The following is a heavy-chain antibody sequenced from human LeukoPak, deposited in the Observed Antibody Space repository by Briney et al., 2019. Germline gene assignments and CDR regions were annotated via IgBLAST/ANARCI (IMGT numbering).Heavy chain of an antibody. V-gene: IGHV3-21*01. Sequence: GGSLRLSCAASGFTFSFYSMNWVRQAPGKGLEWVSSMSVSSGLIYYADSVEGRFTVSRDNAKNSLYLQMNSLRAEDTAVYYCAREFGGSASGAGYWGQGTLVTVSS. CDR3: AREFGGSASGAGY. CDR1: GFTFSFYS. J-gene: IGHJ4*02. CDR2: MSVSSGLI. D-gene: IGHD3-10*01.